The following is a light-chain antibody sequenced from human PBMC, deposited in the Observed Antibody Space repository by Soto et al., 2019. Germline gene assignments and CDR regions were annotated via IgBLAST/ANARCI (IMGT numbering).Light chain of an antibody. CDR3: SSYTSSSPHVV. V-gene: IGLV2-14*01. CDR1: SSDVGGYNY. CDR2: DVS. Sequence: QSALTQPASVSGSPGQSITISCTGTSSDVGGYNYVSWYQQHPGKAPKPMIYDVSNRPSGVSNRFSGSKSGTTASLTISGLQAEDEADYYCSSYTSSSPHVVFGGGTKLTVL. J-gene: IGLJ2*01.